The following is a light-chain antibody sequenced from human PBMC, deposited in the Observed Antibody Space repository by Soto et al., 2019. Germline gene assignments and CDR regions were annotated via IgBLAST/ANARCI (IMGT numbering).Light chain of an antibody. J-gene: IGLJ3*02. Sequence: QLVLTQSPSASASLGASVRLTCTLTSGHSNYAIAWHQQQPEKGPRYLMKLNGDGSHSKGDGIPDRFSGSSSGAERYLTISSLQSEDEADYYCQTWGTGFRVFGGGTKLTVL. CDR3: QTWGTGFRV. V-gene: IGLV4-69*01. CDR2: LNGDGSH. CDR1: SGHSNYA.